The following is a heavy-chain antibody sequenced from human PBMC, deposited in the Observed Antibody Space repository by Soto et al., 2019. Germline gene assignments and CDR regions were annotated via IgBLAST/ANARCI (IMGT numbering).Heavy chain of an antibody. CDR1: GFTVSSNY. CDR3: AREQADDAFDI. D-gene: IGHD6-19*01. V-gene: IGHV3-53*01. J-gene: IGHJ3*02. CDR2: IYSGGST. Sequence: GGSLRLSCAASGFTVSSNYMSWVRQAPGKGLEWVSVIYSGGSTYYADSVKGRFTISRDNSKNTLYLQMNSLRAEDTAVYYCAREQADDAFDIWGQGTMVTVSS.